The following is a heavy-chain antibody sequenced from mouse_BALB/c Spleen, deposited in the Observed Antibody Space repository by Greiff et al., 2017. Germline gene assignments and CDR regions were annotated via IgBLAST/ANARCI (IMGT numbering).Heavy chain of an antibody. J-gene: IGHJ4*01. CDR1: GFSLTSYG. Sequence: QVQLKQSGPGLVQPSQSLSITCTVSGFSLTSYGVHWVRQSPGKGLEWLGVIWSGGSTDYNAAFISRLSISKDNSKSQVFFKMNSLQANDTAIYYCARNGGGNTGYAMDYWGQGTSVTVSS. CDR3: ARNGGGNTGYAMDY. D-gene: IGHD2-1*01. V-gene: IGHV2-2*02. CDR2: IWSGGST.